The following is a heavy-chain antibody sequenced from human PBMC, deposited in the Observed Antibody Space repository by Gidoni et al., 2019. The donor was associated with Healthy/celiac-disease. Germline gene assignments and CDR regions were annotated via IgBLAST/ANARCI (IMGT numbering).Heavy chain of an antibody. CDR3: ARVRDPDCSGGSCYPHFDY. J-gene: IGHJ4*02. CDR2: IYYSGST. D-gene: IGHD2-15*01. Sequence: QVQLQESGPGLVKPSETLSLTCTVSGGSISSYYWSWIRQPPGKGLEWIGYIYYSGSTNYNPSLKSRVTISVDTSKNQFSLKLSSVTAADTAVYYCARVRDPDCSGGSCYPHFDYWGQGTLVTVSS. V-gene: IGHV4-59*01. CDR1: GGSISSYY.